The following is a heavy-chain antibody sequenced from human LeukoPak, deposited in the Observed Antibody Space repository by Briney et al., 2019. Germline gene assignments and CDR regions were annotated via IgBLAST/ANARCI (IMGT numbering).Heavy chain of an antibody. J-gene: IGHJ6*02. CDR3: ASASSGPGSYYYYGMDV. CDR1: GGSISGGGYY. Sequence: SETLSLTCTVSGGSISGGGYYWSWSRQHPGKGLEWIGYIYYSGSTYYNPSLKSRVTISVDTSKNQFSLKLSSVTAADTAVYYCASASSGPGSYYYYGMDVWGQGTTVTVSS. D-gene: IGHD6-19*01. CDR2: IYYSGST. V-gene: IGHV4-31*03.